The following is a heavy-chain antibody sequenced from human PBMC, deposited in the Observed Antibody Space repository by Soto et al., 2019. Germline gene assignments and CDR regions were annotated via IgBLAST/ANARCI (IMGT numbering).Heavy chain of an antibody. Sequence: PSETLSLTCTVSGGSISSYYWSWIRQPPGKGLEWIGHIYYSGSTNYNPSLKSRVTISVDTSKNQFSLKLSSVTVADTAVYYCASLDYADYWGQGTLVTVSS. J-gene: IGHJ4*01. CDR1: GGSISSYY. CDR2: IYYSGST. D-gene: IGHD4-17*01. CDR3: ASLDYADY. V-gene: IGHV4-59*01.